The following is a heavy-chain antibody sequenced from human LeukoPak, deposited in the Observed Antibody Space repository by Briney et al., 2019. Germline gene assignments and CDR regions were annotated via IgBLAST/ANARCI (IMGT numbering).Heavy chain of an antibody. CDR3: ARVISSAWRQNDL. CDR1: GFSFSTYS. D-gene: IGHD3-22*01. J-gene: IGHJ5*02. V-gene: IGHV3-21*01. Sequence: SGGSLRLSCAASGFSFSTYSMNWVRQAPGKGLEWVSYISSGSTYIYYADSVKGRFTISRDNAKNSLYLQMNSLRVEDTAVYYCARVISSAWRQNDLWGQGTLVTVSS. CDR2: ISSGSTYI.